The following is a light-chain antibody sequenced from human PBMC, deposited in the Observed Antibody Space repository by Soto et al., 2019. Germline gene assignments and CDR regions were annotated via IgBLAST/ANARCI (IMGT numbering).Light chain of an antibody. CDR3: SSYTSSPNKV. V-gene: IGLV2-14*01. Sequence: QSVLSQPASASGSPGQSITISCTGTKNDIGDYNYVSWYQQHPGKAPKLLIYEVANRPSGVSNRFSGSKSGNTASLTISGLQAQDEADYYCSSYTSSPNKVLGNGTKVT. CDR2: EVA. CDR1: KNDIGDYNY. J-gene: IGLJ1*01.